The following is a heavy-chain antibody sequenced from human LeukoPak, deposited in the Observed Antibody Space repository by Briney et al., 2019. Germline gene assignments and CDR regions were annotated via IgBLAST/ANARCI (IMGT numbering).Heavy chain of an antibody. Sequence: ASVKVSCKASGGTFSSYAISWVRQAPGQGLEWMGWMNSNSGDTGYAQKFQGRVTMTRDTSISTAYMELSSLRSEDTAVYYCARGPRNWGFDYWGQGTLVTVSS. D-gene: IGHD7-27*01. CDR1: GGTFSSYA. CDR3: ARGPRNWGFDY. CDR2: MNSNSGDT. J-gene: IGHJ4*02. V-gene: IGHV1-8*02.